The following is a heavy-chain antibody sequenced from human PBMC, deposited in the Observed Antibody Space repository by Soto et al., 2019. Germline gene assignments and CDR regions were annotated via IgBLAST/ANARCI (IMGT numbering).Heavy chain of an antibody. CDR1: GGTFSNFA. D-gene: IGHD6-19*01. CDR3: ARGGYSSGWDN. Sequence: QVQLVQSGAEVKKPGSSVKVSCEASGGTFSNFAVSWVRQAPGQGLEWMGGIIAIFGAAHYPQQFQGRVTITTDESTATAYMELSSLRPEDTAVYYCARGGYSSGWDNWGQGTLITVSS. V-gene: IGHV1-69*01. CDR2: IIAIFGAA. J-gene: IGHJ4*02.